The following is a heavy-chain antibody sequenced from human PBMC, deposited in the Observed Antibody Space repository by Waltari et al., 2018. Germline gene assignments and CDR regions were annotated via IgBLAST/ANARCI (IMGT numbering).Heavy chain of an antibody. CDR3: AREIDRGPGRWFDP. D-gene: IGHD1-26*01. Sequence: QVQLQESGPGLVKPSETLSLTCTVSGGSISGSYWNGSRQPAGKGLEWIGRVYTSGSTNYNPSLKSRVTMSVDTSKNQFSLKLSSVTAADTAVYFCAREIDRGPGRWFDPWGQGTLVTVSS. V-gene: IGHV4-4*07. CDR2: VYTSGST. J-gene: IGHJ5*02. CDR1: GGSISGSY.